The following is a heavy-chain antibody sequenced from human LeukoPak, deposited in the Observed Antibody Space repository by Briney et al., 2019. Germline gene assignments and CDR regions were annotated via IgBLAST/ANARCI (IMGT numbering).Heavy chain of an antibody. CDR1: GFPVSSSY. V-gene: IGHV3-53*01. J-gene: IGHJ6*03. CDR2: IYSTGST. Sequence: GGSLRLSCAASGFPVSSSYMSWVRQAPGKGLEWVSVIYSTGSTYYADSVKGRFTISRDNSKNTLYLQMNSLRAEDTAVYYCARDLGGYSFGYYYYYMDVWGKGTTVTISS. D-gene: IGHD5-18*01. CDR3: ARDLGGYSFGYYYYYMDV.